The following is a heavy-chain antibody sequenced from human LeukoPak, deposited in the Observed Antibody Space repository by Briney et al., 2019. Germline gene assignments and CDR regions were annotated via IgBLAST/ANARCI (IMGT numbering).Heavy chain of an antibody. CDR1: GYTFTSYY. CDR2: INPSGGST. Sequence: ASVKVSCKASGYTFTSYYVHWVRQAPGQGLEWMGIINPSGGSTSYAQKFQGRVTMTRDTSTSTVYMELSSLRSEDTAVYYCARESHVERDDFWGQGTLITVSS. CDR3: ARESHVERDDF. J-gene: IGHJ4*02. D-gene: IGHD1-1*01. V-gene: IGHV1-46*01.